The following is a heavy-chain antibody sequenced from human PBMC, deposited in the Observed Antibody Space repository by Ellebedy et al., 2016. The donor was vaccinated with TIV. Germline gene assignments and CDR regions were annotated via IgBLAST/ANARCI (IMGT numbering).Heavy chain of an antibody. CDR2: ISAYNGNT. V-gene: IGHV1-18*04. J-gene: IGHJ5*02. CDR1: GYTFTSYG. CDR3: ARYCNSTTCSNWFDP. Sequence: ASVKVSCKTSGYTFTSYGISWVRQAPGQGLEWMGWISAYNGNTNYAQMLQGRVTMTTDTFTSTAYMELRSLRSDDTAVYYCARYCNSTTCSNWFDPWGQGTLVTVSS. D-gene: IGHD2-2*01.